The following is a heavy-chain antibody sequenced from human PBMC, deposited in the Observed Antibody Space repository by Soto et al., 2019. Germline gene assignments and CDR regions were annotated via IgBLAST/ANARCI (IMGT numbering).Heavy chain of an antibody. D-gene: IGHD3-10*01. CDR2: VNSDGSIT. CDR1: GFTFYLYW. V-gene: IGHV3-74*01. J-gene: IGHJ5*02. CDR3: VSGWGVARLGHSWFGP. Sequence: VQLVESGGGLVQPGGSLRLSCAASGFTFYLYWMHWVRQAPGKGLVWVSRVNSDGSITSYGDSVKGRFTISRDNAKNALYLEMNSLRDAETAVYYCVSGWGVARLGHSWFGPWGQGTLVTVSS.